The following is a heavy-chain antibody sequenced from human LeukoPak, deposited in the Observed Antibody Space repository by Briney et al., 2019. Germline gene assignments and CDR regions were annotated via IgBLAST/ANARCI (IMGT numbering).Heavy chain of an antibody. J-gene: IGHJ4*02. CDR2: ISHSATTI. V-gene: IGHV3-48*03. D-gene: IGHD3-22*01. CDR1: GFTFSSYE. CDR3: ARGSGYAYFDS. Sequence: GGSQRLSCAASGFTFSSYEMNWVRQAPGKGLEWVSYISHSATTIYYADSVKGRFTISRDNAKNSLYLQMNSLRAEDTAVYYCARGSGYAYFDSGGQGTLVTVSS.